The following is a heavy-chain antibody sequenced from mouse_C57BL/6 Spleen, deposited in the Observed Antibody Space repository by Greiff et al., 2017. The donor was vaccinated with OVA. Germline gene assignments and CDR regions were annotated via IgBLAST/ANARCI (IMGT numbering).Heavy chain of an antibody. CDR2: IDPEDGGT. CDR3: ARGDTGAY. J-gene: IGHJ3*01. Sequence: VQLQQSGAELVKPGASVKLSCTASGFNITDYYMHWVKQRTEQGLEWIGRIDPEDGGTKYTPKFQGKATITADTSSTTAYLQLSSLTSEDTAVYYCARGDTGAYWGQGTLVTVSA. V-gene: IGHV14-2*01. D-gene: IGHD1-1*01. CDR1: GFNITDYY.